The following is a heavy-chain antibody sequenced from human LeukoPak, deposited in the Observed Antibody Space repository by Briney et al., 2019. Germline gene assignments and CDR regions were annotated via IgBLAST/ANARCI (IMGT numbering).Heavy chain of an antibody. CDR1: GGSISSSSYY. D-gene: IGHD5-18*01. CDR3: ARVRERGYSYGYTSAAFDI. V-gene: IGHV4-39*07. Sequence: SETLSLTCTVSGGSISSSSYYWGWIRQPPGKGLEWIGSIYYSGSTNYNPSLKSRVTISVDTSKNQFSLKLSSVTAADTAVYYCARVRERGYSYGYTSAAFDIWGQGTMVTVSS. J-gene: IGHJ3*02. CDR2: IYYSGST.